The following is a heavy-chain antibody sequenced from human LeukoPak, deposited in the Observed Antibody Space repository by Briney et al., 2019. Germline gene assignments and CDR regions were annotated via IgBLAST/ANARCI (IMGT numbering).Heavy chain of an antibody. J-gene: IGHJ6*02. D-gene: IGHD3-22*01. CDR3: ARGDYDSSGYSPSYYYYYYGMDV. Sequence: ASVKVSCKASGYTFTSYDINWVRQATGQGLEWMGWINPNSGNTGYAQKFQGRVTMTRNTSISTAYMELSSLRSEDTAVYYCARGDYDSSGYSPSYYYYYYGMDVWGQGTTVTVSS. V-gene: IGHV1-8*01. CDR1: GYTFTSYD. CDR2: INPNSGNT.